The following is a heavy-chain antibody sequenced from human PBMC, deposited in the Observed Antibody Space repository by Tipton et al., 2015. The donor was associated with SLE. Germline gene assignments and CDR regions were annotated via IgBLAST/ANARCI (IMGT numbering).Heavy chain of an antibody. J-gene: IGHJ4*02. CDR3: AGAWQGYCSGGTCYVLDY. CDR2: ISYSETT. D-gene: IGHD2-15*01. V-gene: IGHV4-59*11. CDR1: GCSISSHY. Sequence: TLSLTCTVSGCSISSHYWSWIRQPPGKGLEWIGYISYSETTNYNPSLKSRVTISVDTSKNQFSLKLRSVTAADTAVYYCAGAWQGYCSGGTCYVLDYWGQGTLVTVSS.